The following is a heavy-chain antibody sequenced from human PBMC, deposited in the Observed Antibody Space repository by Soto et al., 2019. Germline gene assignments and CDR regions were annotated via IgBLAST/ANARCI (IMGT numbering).Heavy chain of an antibody. J-gene: IGHJ4*02. CDR3: AREPYGDSQYFDY. CDR1: GFTFNSLS. V-gene: IGHV3-30*14. Sequence: QVQLVESGGGMVQPGTSLRLSCTASGFTFNSLSLHWVRQGPDKGLEWVAVIPFDGRVTYYADFVKGRFTVSRDNSKNTISLQLNSLRAEDTAVYYCAREPYGDSQYFDYWGQGTLVTVSS. D-gene: IGHD2-21*02. CDR2: IPFDGRVT.